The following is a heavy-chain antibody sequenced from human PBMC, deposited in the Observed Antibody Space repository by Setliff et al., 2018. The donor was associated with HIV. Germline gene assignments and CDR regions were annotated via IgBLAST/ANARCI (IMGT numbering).Heavy chain of an antibody. CDR2: INTHSGYT. Sequence: ASVKVSCKASGYTFNNYGISWVRQAPGQGLEWMGWINTHSGYTNYAQNVQGRVTVTMDTSTSTAYMEPRSLKSDDTAVYYCARGKTWLRFLDYWGQGTLVTVS. J-gene: IGHJ4*02. CDR1: GYTFNNYG. CDR3: ARGKTWLRFLDY. V-gene: IGHV1-18*01. D-gene: IGHD5-12*01.